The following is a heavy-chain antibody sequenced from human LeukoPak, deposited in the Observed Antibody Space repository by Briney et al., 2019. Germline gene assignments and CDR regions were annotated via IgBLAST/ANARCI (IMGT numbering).Heavy chain of an antibody. J-gene: IGHJ4*02. Sequence: ASVTVSCKASGYDFTKYAVQWVRPAPGQRLEWMGWIDAGNGRTKYSQDFQGRVTISRDTSASIAYMELSSLRSDDMAVYYCARGIWSTTLTAYYLDSWGQGTLLTVSS. CDR2: IDAGNGRT. V-gene: IGHV1-3*03. CDR3: ARGIWSTTLTAYYLDS. CDR1: GYDFTKYA. D-gene: IGHD2-21*02.